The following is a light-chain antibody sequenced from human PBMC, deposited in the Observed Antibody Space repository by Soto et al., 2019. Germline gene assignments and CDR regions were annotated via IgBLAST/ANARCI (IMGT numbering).Light chain of an antibody. V-gene: IGKV1-39*01. CDR2: AAS. CDR3: QQSYSTPYT. Sequence: EIQMTQSPSSLSASVGDRVTITCRASQNINTYLNWCQQKPGKAPNLLIFAASSLQSGVPSRFSGSGSGTDFTLTISSLQPEDFATYYCQQSYSTPYTFGQGTELE. J-gene: IGKJ2*01. CDR1: QNINTY.